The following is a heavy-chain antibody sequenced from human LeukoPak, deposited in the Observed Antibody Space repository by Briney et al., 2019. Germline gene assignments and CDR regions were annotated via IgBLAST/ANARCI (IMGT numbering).Heavy chain of an antibody. CDR2: INHSGST. CDR1: GGSFSGYY. J-gene: IGHJ6*03. V-gene: IGHV4-34*01. CDR3: ARGGFKYYDFWSGSNYYYYYMDV. D-gene: IGHD3-3*01. Sequence: PSETLSLTCAVYGGSFSGYYWSWIRQPPGKGLEWIGEINHSGSTNYNPSLKSRVTISVDTSKNQLSLKLSSVTAADTAVYYCARGGFKYYDFWSGSNYYYYYMDVWGKGTTVTVSS.